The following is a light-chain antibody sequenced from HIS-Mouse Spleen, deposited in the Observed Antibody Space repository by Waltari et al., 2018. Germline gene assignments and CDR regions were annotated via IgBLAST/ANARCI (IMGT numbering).Light chain of an antibody. CDR2: EDS. J-gene: IGLJ2*01. CDR3: YSTDSSGNHRV. CDR1: ALPKKY. Sequence: SYELTQPPSVSVSPGHTARITCSGDALPKKYALWYQQKSGQAPVLVIYEDSKRPSGIPERFSGSSSGTMATLTISGAQVEDEADYYCYSTDSSGNHRVFGGGTKLTVL. V-gene: IGLV3-10*01.